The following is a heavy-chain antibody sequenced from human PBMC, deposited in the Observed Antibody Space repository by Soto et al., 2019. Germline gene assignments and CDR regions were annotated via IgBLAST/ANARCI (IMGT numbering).Heavy chain of an antibody. CDR1: GYTFTSYD. CDR3: ASTYCSSTSCSPADFDY. D-gene: IGHD2-2*01. CDR2: IIPIIGTA. J-gene: IGHJ4*02. V-gene: IGHV1-18*01. Sequence: GASVKVSCKASGYTFTSYDINWVRQATGQGLEWMGGIIPIIGTANYAQKLQGRVTMTTDTSTSTAYMELRSLRSDDTAVYYCASTYCSSTSCSPADFDYWGQGTLVTVSS.